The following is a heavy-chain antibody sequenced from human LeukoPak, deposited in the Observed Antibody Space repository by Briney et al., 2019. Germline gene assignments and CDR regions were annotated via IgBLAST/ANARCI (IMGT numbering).Heavy chain of an antibody. D-gene: IGHD3-16*02. J-gene: IGHJ4*02. Sequence: GGSLRLSCVGSGFIFSSYDMGWVRQAPGKGLEWVSSISRAGDRTYYEDSVKGRFTISRDNSRNTMYLQMNSLRAEDTAVYYCARVLRLGELSFLDYWGQGTLVTVSS. CDR3: ARVLRLGELSFLDY. V-gene: IGHV3-23*01. CDR1: GFIFSSYD. CDR2: ISRAGDRT.